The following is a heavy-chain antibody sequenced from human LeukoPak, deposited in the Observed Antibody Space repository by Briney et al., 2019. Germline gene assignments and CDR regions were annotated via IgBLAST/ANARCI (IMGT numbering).Heavy chain of an antibody. V-gene: IGHV3-23*01. Sequence: GGSLRLSCAASGFTFSSYAMSWVRQAPGKGLEWVSAISGSGGSTYYADSVKGRFTISRDNSKNTLYLQMNSLRAEDTAVYYCASGRFWSGYYRDYWGQGTLVTVSS. J-gene: IGHJ4*02. CDR3: ASGRFWSGYYRDY. CDR1: GFTFSSYA. CDR2: ISGSGGST. D-gene: IGHD3-3*01.